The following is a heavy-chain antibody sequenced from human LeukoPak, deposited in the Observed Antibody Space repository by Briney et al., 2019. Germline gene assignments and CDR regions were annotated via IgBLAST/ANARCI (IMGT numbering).Heavy chain of an antibody. D-gene: IGHD5-12*01. CDR2: IYHSGST. CDR3: ARTPGYNGFYTIFDY. V-gene: IGHV4-59*08. Sequence: KPSETLSLTCTVSDGSISSYYWSWIRQPPGKGLEWIGYIYHSGSTNYNPSLKSRVTISVDTSKNQLSLKLTSVTAADTAVYYCARTPGYNGFYTIFDYWGQGTPVTVSS. J-gene: IGHJ4*02. CDR1: DGSISSYY.